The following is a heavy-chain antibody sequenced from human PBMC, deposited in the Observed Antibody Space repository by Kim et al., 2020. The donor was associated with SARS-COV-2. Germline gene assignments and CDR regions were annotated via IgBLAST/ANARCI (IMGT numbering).Heavy chain of an antibody. J-gene: IGHJ4*02. CDR2: IYYSGST. V-gene: IGHV4-39*01. Sequence: SETLSLTCTVSGGSISSSSYYWGWIRQPPGKGLEWIGSIYYSGSTYYNPSLKSRVTISVDTSKNQFSLKLSSVTAADTAVYYCARHQDGGIDYWGQGTLVTVSS. CDR1: GGSISSSSYY. CDR3: ARHQDGGIDY. D-gene: IGHD1-26*01.